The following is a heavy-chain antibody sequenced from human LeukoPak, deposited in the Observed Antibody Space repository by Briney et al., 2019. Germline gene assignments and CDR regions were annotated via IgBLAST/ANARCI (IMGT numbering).Heavy chain of an antibody. J-gene: IGHJ4*02. CDR2: IYYSGST. V-gene: IGHV4-59*01. CDR1: GGSISTYF. D-gene: IGHD4-23*01. CDR3: ARVSRGNSVGGDY. Sequence: PSETLSLTCSVSGGSISTYFCSWILQPPGKGLEWIGYIYYSGSTNYNPSLKSRVTISLDTSKNQFSLKLSSVTAADTAMYYCARVSRGNSVGGDYWGQGTLVTVSS.